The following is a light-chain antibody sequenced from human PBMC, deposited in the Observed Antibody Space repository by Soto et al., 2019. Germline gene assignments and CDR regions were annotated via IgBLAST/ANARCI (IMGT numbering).Light chain of an antibody. J-gene: IGKJ1*01. CDR2: GAS. Sequence: EIVLTQSPGTLSLSPGERATLSCSASQSISSSYLAWYQLKPGQAPRLLIYGASSRATGFPDRFSGSGSGTDFTLTISSLEPEDFAVYYCQQYGSSPQTFGQGTKVEFK. CDR1: QSISSSY. CDR3: QQYGSSPQT. V-gene: IGKV3-20*01.